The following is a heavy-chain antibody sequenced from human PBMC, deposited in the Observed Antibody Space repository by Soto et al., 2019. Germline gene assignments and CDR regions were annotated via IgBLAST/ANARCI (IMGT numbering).Heavy chain of an antibody. D-gene: IGHD6-19*01. J-gene: IGHJ4*02. CDR2: ISGSGGST. CDR3: ANDRMAGTGTFDY. CDR1: GFTFSSYA. V-gene: IGHV3-23*01. Sequence: GGSLRLSCAASGFTFSSYAMSWVRQAPGKGLEWVSAISGSGGSTYYADSVKGRFTISRDNSKNTLYLQMNSLRAEDTAVYYCANDRMAGTGTFDYWGQGTLVTVSS.